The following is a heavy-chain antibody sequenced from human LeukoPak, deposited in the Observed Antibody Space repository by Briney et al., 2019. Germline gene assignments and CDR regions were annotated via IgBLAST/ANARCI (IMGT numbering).Heavy chain of an antibody. V-gene: IGHV1-69*06. J-gene: IGHJ3*02. CDR1: GGTFSSYA. Sequence: SVKVSCKATGGTFSSYAISWVRQAPGQGLEWMGGIIPIFGTVNYAQKFQGRVTITADKSTSTAYMELSSLRSEDTAVYYCARERGNWNDKAFDIWGQGTMVTVSS. D-gene: IGHD1-20*01. CDR2: IIPIFGTV. CDR3: ARERGNWNDKAFDI.